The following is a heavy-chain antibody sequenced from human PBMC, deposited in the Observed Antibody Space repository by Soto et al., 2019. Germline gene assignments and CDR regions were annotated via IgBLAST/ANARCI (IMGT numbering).Heavy chain of an antibody. V-gene: IGHV4-59*01. CDR2: IYYSGTT. CDR1: RSSISSYY. D-gene: IGHD5-18*01. Sequence: PSETLSLTCSVSRSSISSYYWIWIRRPPGKGLEWIGYIYYSGTTSYNPSLKSRVTMSVDTSKNQFSLNLSSVTAADTAVYYCARARQRDTGRGMDVWGQGTTVTVSS. CDR3: ARARQRDTGRGMDV. J-gene: IGHJ6*02.